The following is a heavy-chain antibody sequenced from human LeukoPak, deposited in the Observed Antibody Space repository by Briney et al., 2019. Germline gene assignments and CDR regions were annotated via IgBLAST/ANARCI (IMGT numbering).Heavy chain of an antibody. Sequence: PGGSLRLSCVASGFTFTTYVMTWVRQDPVKGLEWVSSISSSGTFISYSDAVKGRFTISRDNAKNSLYLQMNSLRAEDTALYHCARTSHRSYSSTSCGPFDYWGQGTLVTVSS. CDR3: ARTSHRSYSSTSCGPFDY. CDR2: ISSSGTFI. D-gene: IGHD2-2*01. J-gene: IGHJ4*02. CDR1: GFTFTTYV. V-gene: IGHV3-21*04.